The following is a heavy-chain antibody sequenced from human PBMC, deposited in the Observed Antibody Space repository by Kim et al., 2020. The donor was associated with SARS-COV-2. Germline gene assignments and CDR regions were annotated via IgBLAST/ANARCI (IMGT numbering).Heavy chain of an antibody. CDR2: IRCGGGSK. D-gene: IGHD2-2*01. J-gene: IGHJ4*02. V-gene: IGHV3-23*01. Sequence: GGSLRLSCAASGFTFSSYAMRWVRQAPGKGLEWVSAIRCGGGSKYYADSVKGRFTISRDNSKNTLYLQMNSLRAEDTAVYYCAKDMLCRVSTSCDRADNWGQGTMVTVSS. CDR1: GFTFSSYA. CDR3: AKDMLCRVSTSCDRADN.